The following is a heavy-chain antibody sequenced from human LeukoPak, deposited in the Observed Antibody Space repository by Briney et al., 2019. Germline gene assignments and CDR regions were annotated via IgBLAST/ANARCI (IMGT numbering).Heavy chain of an antibody. CDR3: ARAASYGDYPPTNYFQH. V-gene: IGHV4-59*01. D-gene: IGHD4-17*01. Sequence: KPSETLSLTCTVSGGSISSYYWSWIRQPPGKGLEWIGYIYYSGSTNYNPSLKSRVTISVDTSKNQFSLKLSSVTAADTAVYYCARAASYGDYPPTNYFQHWGQGTLVTVSS. CDR1: GGSISSYY. J-gene: IGHJ1*01. CDR2: IYYSGST.